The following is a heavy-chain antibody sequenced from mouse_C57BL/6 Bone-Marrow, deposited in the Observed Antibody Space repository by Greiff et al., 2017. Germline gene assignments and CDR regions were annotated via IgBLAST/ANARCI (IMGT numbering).Heavy chain of an antibody. Sequence: EVKLVESGPGLVKPSQSLSLTCSVTGYSITRGYYWNWIRQFPGNKLEWMGYISYDGSNNYNPSLKNRISITRDTSKNQFFLKLNSVTTEDTATYYCARALEDYWGQGTTLTVSS. J-gene: IGHJ2*01. V-gene: IGHV3-6*01. CDR1: GYSITRGYY. CDR2: ISYDGSN. CDR3: ARALEDY.